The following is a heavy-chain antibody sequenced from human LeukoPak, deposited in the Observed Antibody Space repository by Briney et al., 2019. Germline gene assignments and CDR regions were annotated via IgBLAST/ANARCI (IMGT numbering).Heavy chain of an antibody. CDR1: GYTFTNYG. Sequence: GASVKVSCKASGYTFTNYGISWVRQAPGQGLEWMGWISTNSDIRTYAQTLQGRFTMTTDTATTTAYMELNNLTFDDTAMYYCARDWDAMNNCFDPWGQGTPVTVSS. CDR2: ISTNSDIR. D-gene: IGHD1-26*01. V-gene: IGHV1-18*01. CDR3: ARDWDAMNNCFDP. J-gene: IGHJ5*02.